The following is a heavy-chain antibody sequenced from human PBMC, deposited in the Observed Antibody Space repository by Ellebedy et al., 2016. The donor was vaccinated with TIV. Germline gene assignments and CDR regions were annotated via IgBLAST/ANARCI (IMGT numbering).Heavy chain of an antibody. V-gene: IGHV3-7*03. J-gene: IGHJ5*02. D-gene: IGHD4-17*01. Sequence: GESLKISXAASGFTFSSHWMSWVRQAPGKGLEWVANIKQDGSEKYYVDSVKGRFTISRDNAKNSLYLQMNSLRAEDTAVYYCARPQMTTTFNWFDPWGQGTLVTVSS. CDR2: IKQDGSEK. CDR1: GFTFSSHW. CDR3: ARPQMTTTFNWFDP.